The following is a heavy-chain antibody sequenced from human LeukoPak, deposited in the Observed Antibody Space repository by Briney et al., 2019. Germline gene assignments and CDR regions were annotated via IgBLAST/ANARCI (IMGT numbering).Heavy chain of an antibody. CDR2: IYYSGST. D-gene: IGHD6-13*01. Sequence: SETLSLTCTVSGGSISSSSSYWGWVRQPPGKGLEWIGSIYYSGSTYYTPSLKSRVTISVDTSKNQFSLKLSSVTAADTAVYYCARVTGYRIEDYFDYWGQGTLVTVSS. J-gene: IGHJ4*02. V-gene: IGHV4-39*07. CDR1: GGSISSSSSY. CDR3: ARVTGYRIEDYFDY.